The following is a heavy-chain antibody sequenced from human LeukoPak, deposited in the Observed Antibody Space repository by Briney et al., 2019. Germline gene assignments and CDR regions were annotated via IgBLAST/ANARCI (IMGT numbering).Heavy chain of an antibody. CDR1: GFTVSAYW. CDR2: INQDGSDT. CDR3: VKGTLEY. J-gene: IGHJ4*02. V-gene: IGHV3-7*01. Sequence: PGGSLRLSCAASGFTVSAYWMSWVRQAPGKGLEWVATINQDGSDTFYVDSVKGRFTISTDNSKNSLYLQMNSLRAEDTAVYYCVKGTLEYWGQGTLVSVSS.